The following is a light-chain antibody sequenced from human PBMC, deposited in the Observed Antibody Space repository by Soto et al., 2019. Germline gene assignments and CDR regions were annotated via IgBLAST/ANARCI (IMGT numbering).Light chain of an antibody. J-gene: IGLJ2*01. V-gene: IGLV2-18*02. CDR2: EVS. CDR1: SSDVGSYDR. Sequence: QSALTQPPSVSASPGQSGTISCTGTSSDVGSYDRVPWYLHPPGTAPILMIYEVSNRPSGVPDRFSGSKSGNTASLTISGLQAEDEADYFCASYTTSSAFVVFGGGTKLTVL. CDR3: ASYTTSSAFVV.